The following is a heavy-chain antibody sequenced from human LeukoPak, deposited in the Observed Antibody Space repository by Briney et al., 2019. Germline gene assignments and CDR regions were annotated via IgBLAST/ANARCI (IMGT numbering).Heavy chain of an antibody. CDR2: INTSGGT. CDR3: ARDYGDGAVGPDGYNCCWFDP. D-gene: IGHD5-24*01. CDR1: GGSISSYY. J-gene: IGHJ5*02. Sequence: SETLSLTCTVSGGSISSYYWSWIRQPAGKGLEWIGRINTSGGTNYNPSLKSRVTISVDKSKNQFSLKLSSVTAADTAVYYCARDYGDGAVGPDGYNCCWFDPWGQGTLVTASP. V-gene: IGHV4-4*07.